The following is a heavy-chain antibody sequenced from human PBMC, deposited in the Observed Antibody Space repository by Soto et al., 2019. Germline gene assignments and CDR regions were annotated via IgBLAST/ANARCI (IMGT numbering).Heavy chain of an antibody. Sequence: WGSLRLSCAASGFTFISYGMHLFRHAPVKWLEWVAVISYDGSNKYYADSVKGRFTISRDNSKNTLYLQMNSLRAEDMAVYYCAKDRGRRDGYNTYYFDYWGQGTLVTVPQ. CDR2: ISYDGSNK. D-gene: IGHD5-12*01. V-gene: IGHV3-30*18. CDR1: GFTFISYG. CDR3: AKDRGRRDGYNTYYFDY. J-gene: IGHJ4*02.